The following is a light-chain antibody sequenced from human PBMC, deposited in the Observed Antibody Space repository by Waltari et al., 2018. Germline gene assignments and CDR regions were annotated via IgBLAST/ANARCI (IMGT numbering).Light chain of an antibody. CDR1: HPVNNW. CDR3: QHYDSAPYS. V-gene: IGKV1-5*03. CDR2: KTS. J-gene: IGKJ2*03. Sequence: IQMTQSPPSLSASVGDRVTITCRASHPVNNWLAWYQQKPGEAPKLLIYKTSSLQSGVPSRFSGSGSGTDFTLTIGGLQPEDFGSYYCQHYDSAPYSFGQGTKLEIK.